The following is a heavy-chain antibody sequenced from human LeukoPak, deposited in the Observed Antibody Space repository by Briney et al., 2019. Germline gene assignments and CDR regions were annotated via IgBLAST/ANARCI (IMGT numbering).Heavy chain of an antibody. J-gene: IGHJ4*02. CDR3: ARVTNWATGVDY. D-gene: IGHD1-14*01. CDR1: GXTFSTYG. CDR2: ISSNGGST. Sequence: GGSLRLSCAASGXTFSTYGMHWVRQAPGKGLEYVSGISSNGGSTYYGNSVKGRFTISRDNSKNTLYLQMGSLRADDMAVYYCARVTNWATGVDYWGQGTLVTVSS. V-gene: IGHV3-64*01.